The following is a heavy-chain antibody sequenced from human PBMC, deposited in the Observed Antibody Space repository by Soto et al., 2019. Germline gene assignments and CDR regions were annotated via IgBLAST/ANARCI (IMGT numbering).Heavy chain of an antibody. V-gene: IGHV1-69*02. J-gene: IGHJ3*02. CDR3: APGGGYDFSDAFDI. CDR2: IIPILGIA. Sequence: QVQLVQSGAEVKKPGSSVKVSCKASVGTFSSYTISWVRQAPGQGLEWMGRIIPILGIANYAQKFQGRVTITADKSTSTAYMELSSLRSEDTAVYYCAPGGGYDFSDAFDIWGQGTMVTVSS. CDR1: VGTFSSYT. D-gene: IGHD5-12*01.